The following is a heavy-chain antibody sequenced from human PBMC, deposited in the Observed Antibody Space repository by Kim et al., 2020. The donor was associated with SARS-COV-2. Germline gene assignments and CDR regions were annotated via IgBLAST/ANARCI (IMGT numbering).Heavy chain of an antibody. Sequence: SETLSLTCTVSGGSISSSSHYWGWIRQPPGMGLEWIGNISSSGSTYCNPSLKSRVTISVNTSKNQISLKLNSVTAADTAVYYCARHLYSDARWYWYFDL. CDR1: GGSISSSSHY. D-gene: IGHD6-13*01. CDR3: ARHLYSDARWYWYFDL. V-gene: IGHV4-39*01. J-gene: IGHJ2*01. CDR2: ISSSGST.